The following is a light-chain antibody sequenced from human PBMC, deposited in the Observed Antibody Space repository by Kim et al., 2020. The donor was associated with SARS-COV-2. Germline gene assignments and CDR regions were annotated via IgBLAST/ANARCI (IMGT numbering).Light chain of an antibody. V-gene: IGLV2-23*02. CDR2: EVT. J-gene: IGLJ1*01. CDR1: STDIGSYNL. CDR3: CSYAGSSTCV. Sequence: QSALTQPASASGSPGQSIIISCTGSSTDIGSYNLVSWSQYHPGKAPKLMIYEVTKRRSGVSNRFSGSKSGNTAFLTISGLQAEDEADYYCCSYAGSSTCVFGAGTKVTVL.